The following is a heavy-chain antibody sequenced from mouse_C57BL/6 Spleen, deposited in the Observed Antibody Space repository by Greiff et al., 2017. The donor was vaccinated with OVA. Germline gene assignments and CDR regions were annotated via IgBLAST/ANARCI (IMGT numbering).Heavy chain of an antibody. V-gene: IGHV1-22*01. Sequence: VQLQQSGPELVKPGASVKMSCKASGYTFTDYNMHWVKQSHGKSLEWIGYINPNNGGTSYNQKFKGKATLTVNKSSSTAYMELRSLTSEDSAVYYCAGLAPSSYFDYWGQGTTLTVSS. J-gene: IGHJ2*01. CDR2: INPNNGGT. CDR3: AGLAPSSYFDY. CDR1: GYTFTDYN. D-gene: IGHD1-3*01.